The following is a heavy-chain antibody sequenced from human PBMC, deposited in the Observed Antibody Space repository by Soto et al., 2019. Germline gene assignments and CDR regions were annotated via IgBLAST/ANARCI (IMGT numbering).Heavy chain of an antibody. CDR1: GFTFSSYA. CDR2: ISSNGGSK. CDR3: VKVAAAGTLDY. D-gene: IGHD6-13*01. V-gene: IGHV3-64D*08. J-gene: IGHJ4*02. Sequence: GGSLRLSCSASGFTFSSYAMPWVRQAPGKGLEYVSAISSNGGSKYYEESVKGRFTISRDNSKNTMYLQMRSLRDEDKAVYYCVKVAAAGTLDYWGQGTLVTV.